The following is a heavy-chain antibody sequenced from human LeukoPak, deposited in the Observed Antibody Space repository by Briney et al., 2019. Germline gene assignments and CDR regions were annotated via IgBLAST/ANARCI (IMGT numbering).Heavy chain of an antibody. Sequence: GGSLRLSCAASGFTFSSYTMNWVRQAPGKGLEWVSSISSSGTYIYYADSVKGRFTISRDNAKNPLYLQMISLRAEDTAVYYCARDKYSSSWGQGTLVTVSS. D-gene: IGHD6-13*01. CDR1: GFTFSSYT. J-gene: IGHJ4*02. V-gene: IGHV3-21*01. CDR2: ISSSGTYI. CDR3: ARDKYSSS.